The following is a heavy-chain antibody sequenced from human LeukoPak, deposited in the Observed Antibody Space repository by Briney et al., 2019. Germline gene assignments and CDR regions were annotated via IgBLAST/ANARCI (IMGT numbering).Heavy chain of an antibody. J-gene: IGHJ5*02. CDR2: IYYSGST. Sequence: SQTLSLTCTVSGGSISSGSYYWSWIRQPPGKGLEWIGYIYYSGSTNYNPSLKSRVTISVDTSKNQFSLKLSSVTAADTAVYYCARDNWNYGEYNWFDPWGQGTLVTVSS. D-gene: IGHD1-7*01. V-gene: IGHV4-61*01. CDR1: GGSISSGSYY. CDR3: ARDNWNYGEYNWFDP.